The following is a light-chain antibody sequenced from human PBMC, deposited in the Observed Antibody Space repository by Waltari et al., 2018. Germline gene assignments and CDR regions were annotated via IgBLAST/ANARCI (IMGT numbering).Light chain of an antibody. V-gene: IGLV4-69*01. CDR3: QTGGHGTWV. J-gene: IGLJ3*02. CDR2: VNSDGSH. CDR1: SGHSSNA. Sequence: QFVLTLSPSTAASLGASVQLNCTRNSGHSSNAVAWRPQQPEKGRRYLRKVNSDGSHSKGDEIPDRFSGSSSGAERYRPISSVQPEEEADYYCQTGGHGTWVFGGGTKLTVL.